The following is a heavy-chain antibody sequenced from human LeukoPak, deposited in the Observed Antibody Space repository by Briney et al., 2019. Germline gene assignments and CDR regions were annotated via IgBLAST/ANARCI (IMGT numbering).Heavy chain of an antibody. J-gene: IGHJ6*03. CDR2: INPKSGAT. CDR1: GYSFTDYY. CDR3: AGDPLVPAFYYFMDV. V-gene: IGHV1-2*02. D-gene: IGHD6-13*01. Sequence: ASVKVSCKASGYSFTDYYIHWVRQAPGQGLEWMGWINPKSGATNYAQKFRGRVTMTRDTSISTAYLKLSRLGSDDTAVFYCAGDPLVPAFYYFMDVWGKGTTVTVSS.